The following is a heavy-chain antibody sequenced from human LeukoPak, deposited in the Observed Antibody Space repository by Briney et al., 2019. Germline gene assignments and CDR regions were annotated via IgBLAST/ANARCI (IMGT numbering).Heavy chain of an antibody. V-gene: IGHV3-7*01. CDR1: GFTFSSYW. D-gene: IGHD6-19*01. Sequence: GGSLRLSCAASGFTFSSYWMSWVRQAPGKGLEWVANIKQDGSEKYYVDSVKGRFTISRDNAKNSLYLQMNSLRAEDTAVYYCAREPPGIAVAGNDYWGQGTLVTVSS. CDR2: IKQDGSEK. CDR3: AREPPGIAVAGNDY. J-gene: IGHJ4*02.